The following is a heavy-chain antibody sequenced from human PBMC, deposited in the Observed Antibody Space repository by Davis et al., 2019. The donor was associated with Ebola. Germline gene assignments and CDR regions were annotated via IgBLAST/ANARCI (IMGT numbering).Heavy chain of an antibody. CDR2: ISAYNGNT. D-gene: IGHD4-17*01. Sequence: AASVKVSCKASGYTFTSYGISWLRQAPGQGLEWMGWISAYNGNTNYAQKLQGRVTMTTDTSTSTAYMELRSLRSEDTAVYYCASRRPDYGDYVYFQHWGQGTLVTVSS. J-gene: IGHJ1*01. V-gene: IGHV1-18*01. CDR1: GYTFTSYG. CDR3: ASRRPDYGDYVYFQH.